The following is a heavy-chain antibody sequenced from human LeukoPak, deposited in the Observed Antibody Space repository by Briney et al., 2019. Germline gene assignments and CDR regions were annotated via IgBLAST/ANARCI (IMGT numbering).Heavy chain of an antibody. J-gene: IGHJ4*02. CDR3: ATVRNYYDSSGYSYYFDY. Sequence: ASVKVSCKVSGYTLTELSMHWVRQAPGKGLEWMGGFDPEDGETIYAQKFQGRVTMTEDTSTDTAYMELSSLRSEDTAVYYCATVRNYYDSSGYSYYFDYWGQGTLVTVSS. V-gene: IGHV1-24*01. CDR2: FDPEDGET. D-gene: IGHD3-22*01. CDR1: GYTLTELS.